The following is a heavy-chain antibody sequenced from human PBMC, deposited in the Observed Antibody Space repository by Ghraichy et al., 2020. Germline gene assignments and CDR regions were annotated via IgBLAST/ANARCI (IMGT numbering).Heavy chain of an antibody. J-gene: IGHJ6*02. CDR3: AGRLGSSSYYGSYFGMDV. CDR2: IYTGA. CDR1: GFSISVNY. V-gene: IGHV3-53*01. D-gene: IGHD3-22*01. Sequence: GGSLRLSCVASGFSISVNYMNWVRQAPGKGLEWVSVIYTGAYYAASVKGRFTISRDISKNTVYLQMNKLRVEDTAVCFCAGRLGSSSYYGSYFGMDVWGQGTTVTVSS.